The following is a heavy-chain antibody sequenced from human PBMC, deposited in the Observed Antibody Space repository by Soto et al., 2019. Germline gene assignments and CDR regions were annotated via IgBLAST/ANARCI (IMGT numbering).Heavy chain of an antibody. Sequence: SVKVSCKASGGTFSSYAISWVRQAPGQGLEWMGGIIPIFGTANYAQKFQGRVTITADESTSTAYMELSSLRSEDTAVYYCAREPYYYDSSGTNWFDPWGQGTLVTVSS. CDR1: GGTFSSYA. CDR2: IIPIFGTA. J-gene: IGHJ5*02. CDR3: AREPYYYDSSGTNWFDP. V-gene: IGHV1-69*13. D-gene: IGHD3-22*01.